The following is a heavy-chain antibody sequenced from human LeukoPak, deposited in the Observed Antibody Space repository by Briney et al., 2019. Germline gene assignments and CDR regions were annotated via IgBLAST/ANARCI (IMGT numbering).Heavy chain of an antibody. Sequence: GASVKVSCKASGYTFTTYYMHWARQAPGQGLEWMGVINPSGGSTNYAQKFQGRVTMTRDTSTSTAYMELSSLRSEDTAVYYCAFMVRGYYYYYMDVWGKGTTVTISS. CDR3: AFMVRGYYYYYMDV. CDR1: GYTFTTYY. D-gene: IGHD3-10*01. V-gene: IGHV1-46*01. CDR2: INPSGGST. J-gene: IGHJ6*03.